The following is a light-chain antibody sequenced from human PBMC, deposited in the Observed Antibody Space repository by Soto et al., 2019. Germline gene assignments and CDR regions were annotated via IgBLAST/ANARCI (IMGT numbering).Light chain of an antibody. CDR3: EQYNNWPIT. CDR1: QSISSL. J-gene: IGKJ5*01. Sequence: IVPTPSPATPSVSPGERTPLPFRASQSISSLLAWYQQKRGQAPRLLIYGASTRATGIPARFSGFGSGTEFTLTISSLQSEDFAVYYCEQYNNWPITFGQGTRLEIK. CDR2: GAS. V-gene: IGKV3-15*01.